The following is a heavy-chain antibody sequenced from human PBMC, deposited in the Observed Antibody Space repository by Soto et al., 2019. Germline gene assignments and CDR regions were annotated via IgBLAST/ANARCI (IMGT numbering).Heavy chain of an antibody. CDR1: GGSFSGYY. J-gene: IGHJ3*02. D-gene: IGHD4-17*01. CDR3: ARSSLATVTDAFDI. V-gene: IGHV4-34*01. CDR2: INHSGST. Sequence: ETLSLTCAVYGGSFSGYYWSWIRQPPGKGLEWIGEINHSGSTNYNPSLKSRVTISVDTSKNQFSLKLSSVTAADTAVYYCARSSLATVTDAFDIWGQGTMVTVSS.